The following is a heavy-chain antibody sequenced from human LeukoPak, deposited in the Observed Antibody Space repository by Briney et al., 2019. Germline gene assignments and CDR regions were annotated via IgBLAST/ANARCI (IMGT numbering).Heavy chain of an antibody. J-gene: IGHJ5*02. Sequence: SETLSLTCTVSGGSIGSYYWSWIRQPPGKGLEWIGYVYYSGSTNYNPSLKSRVTISVDTSKNQFSLRLSSVTAADTAVYYCARAGIAAAGNRWFDPWGQGTLVTVSS. V-gene: IGHV4-59*01. CDR3: ARAGIAAAGNRWFDP. D-gene: IGHD6-13*01. CDR1: GGSIGSYY. CDR2: VYYSGST.